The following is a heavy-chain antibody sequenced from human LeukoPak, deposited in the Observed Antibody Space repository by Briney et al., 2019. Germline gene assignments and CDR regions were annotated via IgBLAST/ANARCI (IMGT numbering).Heavy chain of an antibody. V-gene: IGHV4-39*07. Sequence: PSETLSLTCTVSGGSISSSSYYWGWIRQPPGKGLEWIGSIYYSGSTYYNPSLKSRVTISVDTSKNQFSLKLSSVTAADTAVYYCARGYCSGGSCSHDPWGQGTLVTVSS. CDR3: ARGYCSGGSCSHDP. CDR1: GGSISSSSYY. CDR2: IYYSGST. J-gene: IGHJ5*02. D-gene: IGHD2-15*01.